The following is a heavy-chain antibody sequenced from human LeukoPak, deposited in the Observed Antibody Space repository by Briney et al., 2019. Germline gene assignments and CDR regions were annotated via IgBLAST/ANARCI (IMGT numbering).Heavy chain of an antibody. J-gene: IGHJ6*03. CDR2: IKQDGSEK. D-gene: IGHD3-3*01. Sequence: GGSLRLSCAASGFTFSSYWMSWVRQAPGKGLEWVANIKQDGSEKYYVDSVKGRFTISRDNAKNSLYLQMNSLRAEDTAVYYCARDRSGYTYYYYYYYMDVWGKGTTVTVSS. CDR1: GFTFSSYW. CDR3: ARDRSGYTYYYYYYYMDV. V-gene: IGHV3-7*01.